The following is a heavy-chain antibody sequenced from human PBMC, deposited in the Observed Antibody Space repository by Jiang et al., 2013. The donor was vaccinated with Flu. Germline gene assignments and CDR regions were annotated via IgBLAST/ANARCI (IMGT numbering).Heavy chain of an antibody. J-gene: IGHJ6*02. Sequence: PGLVKPSETLSLTCTVSGDSISSHYWSWIRQPPGKGLEWIGYIYHSGTTDYHPSLRSRVIISVDPSKKQFSLKLSSVTAADTAVYFCVRYGIIITSGGLIVPDGMDVWGQGTTVTVSS. CDR1: GDSISSHY. CDR2: IYHSGTT. V-gene: IGHV4-59*08. CDR3: VRYGIIITSGGLIVPDGMDV. D-gene: IGHD3-16*02.